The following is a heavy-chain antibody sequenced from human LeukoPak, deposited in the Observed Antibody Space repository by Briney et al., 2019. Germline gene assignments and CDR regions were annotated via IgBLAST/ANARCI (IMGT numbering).Heavy chain of an antibody. D-gene: IGHD2-8*01. CDR1: GGSFSGYY. Sequence: ASETLSLTCAVYGGSFSGYYWSWIRQPPGKGLEWIGEINHSGSTNYNPSLKSRVTISVDTSKNQFSLKLSSVTAADTAVYYCARGLRSLRLDAFDIWGQGTMVTVSS. CDR3: ARGLRSLRLDAFDI. V-gene: IGHV4-34*01. CDR2: INHSGST. J-gene: IGHJ3*02.